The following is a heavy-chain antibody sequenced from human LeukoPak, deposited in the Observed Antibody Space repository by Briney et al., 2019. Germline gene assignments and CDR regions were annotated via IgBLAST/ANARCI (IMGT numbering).Heavy chain of an antibody. D-gene: IGHD5-18*01. Sequence: SETLSLTCAVYGGSFSGYYWSWIRQPPGKGLEWIGEINHSGSTNYNPSLKSRVTISVDTSKNQFSLKLSSVTAADTAVYYCANGYAFDYWGRGTLVTVSS. V-gene: IGHV4-34*01. CDR2: INHSGST. J-gene: IGHJ4*02. CDR3: ANGYAFDY. CDR1: GGSFSGYY.